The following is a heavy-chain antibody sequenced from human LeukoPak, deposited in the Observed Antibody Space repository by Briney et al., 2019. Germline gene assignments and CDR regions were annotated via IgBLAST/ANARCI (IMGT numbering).Heavy chain of an antibody. CDR3: ARDLPNDFWSGYFDY. Sequence: GRSLRLSCAASGFTFSSYAMHWVRQAPGKGLEWVAVISYDGSNKYYADSVKGRFTISRDNSKNTLYLQMNSLRAEDTAVYYCARDLPNDFWSGYFDYWGQGTLVTVSS. D-gene: IGHD3-3*01. CDR2: ISYDGSNK. CDR1: GFTFSSYA. V-gene: IGHV3-30-3*01. J-gene: IGHJ4*02.